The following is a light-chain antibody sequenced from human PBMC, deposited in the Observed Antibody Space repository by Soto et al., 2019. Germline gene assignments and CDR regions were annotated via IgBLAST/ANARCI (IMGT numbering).Light chain of an antibody. J-gene: IGKJ1*01. CDR1: QSVSSSY. V-gene: IGKV3-20*01. CDR3: YQYGSFSLA. Sequence: EIVLTQSPGTLSLSPGERATLSCRASQSVSSSYLAWYQQKPGQAPRLLIYGASSRATGIPDRFSGSGSGKDLTFTISRLEPEDFAVDYCYQYGSFSLAVGQGTKGDNK. CDR2: GAS.